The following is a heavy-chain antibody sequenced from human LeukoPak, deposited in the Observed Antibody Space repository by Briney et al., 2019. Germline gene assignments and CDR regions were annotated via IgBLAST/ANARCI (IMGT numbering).Heavy chain of an antibody. CDR1: GGSFSGYY. CDR2: INHSGST. D-gene: IGHD6-19*01. CDR3: ARVSGWSDAFDI. V-gene: IGHV4-34*01. Sequence: SETLSLTCAVYGGSFSGYYWSWIRQPPGKGLEWIGEINHSGSTNYNPSLKSRVTISVDTSKNQFSLKLTSVTAADTAVYYCARVSGWSDAFDIWGQGTMVTVSS. J-gene: IGHJ3*02.